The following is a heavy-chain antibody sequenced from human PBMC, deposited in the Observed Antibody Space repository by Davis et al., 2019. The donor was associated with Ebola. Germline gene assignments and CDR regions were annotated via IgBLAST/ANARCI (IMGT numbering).Heavy chain of an antibody. CDR3: TRGVSY. CDR2: IRSKANSYAT. CDR1: GFTFSSYG. Sequence: GESLKISCAASGFTFSSYGMHWVRQASGKGLEWVGRIRSKANSYATAYAASVKGRFTISRDDSKNTAYLQMNSLKTEDTAVYYCTRGVSYWGQGTLVTVSS. V-gene: IGHV3-73*01. J-gene: IGHJ4*02.